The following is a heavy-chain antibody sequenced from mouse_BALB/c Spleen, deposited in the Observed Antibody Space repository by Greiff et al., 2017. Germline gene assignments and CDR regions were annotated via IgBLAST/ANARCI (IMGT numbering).Heavy chain of an antibody. V-gene: IGHV3-2*02. CDR2: ISYSGST. J-gene: IGHJ4*01. D-gene: IGHD2-4*01. CDR1: GYSITSDYA. CDR3: ARGITTLYAMDY. Sequence: EVKLLESGPGLVKPSQSLSLTCTVTGYSITSDYAWNWIRQLPGNKLGWMGYISYSGSTSYNPSLKSRISITRDTSKNQFFLQLNSVTTEDTATYYCARGITTLYAMDYWGQGTSVTVSS.